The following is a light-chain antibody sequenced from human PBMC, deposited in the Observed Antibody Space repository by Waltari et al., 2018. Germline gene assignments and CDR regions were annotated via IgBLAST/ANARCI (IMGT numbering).Light chain of an antibody. V-gene: IGKV4-1*01. CDR2: WAS. J-gene: IGKJ4*01. CDR1: RSVFYIPNNKNY. CDR3: QQYYGSPFT. Sequence: DIVMTQSPDSLAVSLVERATIHCKSSRSVFYIPNNKNYLSWYQQKPGQPPKLLIYWASTRESGVPDRFSGSGSGTDFTLTIDSLQAEDVALYYCQQYYGSPFTFGGGTKVEIK.